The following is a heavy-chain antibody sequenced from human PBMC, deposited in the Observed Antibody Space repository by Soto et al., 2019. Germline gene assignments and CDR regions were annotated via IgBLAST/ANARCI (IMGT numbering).Heavy chain of an antibody. J-gene: IGHJ5*02. CDR3: ARLQLGGDRMLNWFDP. CDR1: GGTFSTFG. D-gene: IGHD2-21*02. CDR2: INVYNGDR. V-gene: IGHV1-18*01. Sequence: QVQLVQSGTEVKKTGSSVKVSCKASGGTFSTFGISWVRQAPGHGLEWMGLINVYNGDRKVAQKFQDRVSMTTDTATDTAYMELKSLRSGDTAVYYCARLQLGGDRMLNWFDPWGQGTLVTVSS.